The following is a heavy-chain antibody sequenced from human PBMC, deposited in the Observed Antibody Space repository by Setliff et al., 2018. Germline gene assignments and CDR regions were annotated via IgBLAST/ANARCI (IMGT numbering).Heavy chain of an antibody. V-gene: IGHV3-11*05. CDR1: GFTFSGYY. CDR2: IVGNGVYT. D-gene: IGHD3-22*01. J-gene: IGHJ4*03. Sequence: GESLKISCAASGFTFSGYYMQWVRQAPGKGLEWISAIVGNGVYTNYADSVKGRFTISRDNAKKSLSLQMNSLRAEDTAVYYCARDNNYYDSSGYYSGSDVWGQGILVTVSS. CDR3: ARDNNYYDSSGYYSGSDV.